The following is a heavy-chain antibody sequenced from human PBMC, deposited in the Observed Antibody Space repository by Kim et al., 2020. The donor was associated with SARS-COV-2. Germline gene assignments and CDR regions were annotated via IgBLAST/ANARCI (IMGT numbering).Heavy chain of an antibody. Sequence: GGSLRLSCAASGFNFSSYWMSWVRQAPGKGLEWVANIKQDGSEKYYADSVKGRFTISRDNAKNSLYLQMNSLRAEDTAVYYCARKRYSSCWYFAAASWYFDLSGRGTLVSVSS. J-gene: IGHJ2*01. V-gene: IGHV3-7*01. D-gene: IGHD6-19*01. CDR2: IKQDGSEK. CDR1: GFNFSSYW. CDR3: ARKRYSSCWYFAAASWYFDL.